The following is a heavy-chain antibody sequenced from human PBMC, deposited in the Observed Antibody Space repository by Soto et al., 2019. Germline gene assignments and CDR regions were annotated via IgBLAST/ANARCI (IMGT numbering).Heavy chain of an antibody. Sequence: ASVKVSCKASGYTFTSYGISWVRQAPGQGLEWMGWISAYNDNTNYVQKLQGRVTMTTDTSTSTAYMELRSLRSDDTAVYYCARVGYSGYDYWSPEFDYWGQGTLVTVSS. V-gene: IGHV1-18*01. CDR2: ISAYNDNT. J-gene: IGHJ4*02. D-gene: IGHD5-12*01. CDR1: GYTFTSYG. CDR3: ARVGYSGYDYWSPEFDY.